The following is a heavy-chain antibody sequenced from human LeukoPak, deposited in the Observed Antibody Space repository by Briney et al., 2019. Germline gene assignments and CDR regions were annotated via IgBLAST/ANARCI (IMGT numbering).Heavy chain of an antibody. CDR3: ARFKGGDYYGSGRTRWFDP. Sequence: SETLSLTCTVSGGSISSSSYYWGWIRQPPGKGLEWIGSIYYSGSTYYNPSLKSRVTISVDTSKNQFSLKLSSVTAADTAVYYCARFKGGDYYGSGRTRWFDPWGQGTLVTVSS. V-gene: IGHV4-39*07. CDR2: IYYSGST. J-gene: IGHJ5*02. CDR1: GGSISSSSYY. D-gene: IGHD3-10*01.